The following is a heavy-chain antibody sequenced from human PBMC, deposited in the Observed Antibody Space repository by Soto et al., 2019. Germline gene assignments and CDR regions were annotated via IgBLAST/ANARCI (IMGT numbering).Heavy chain of an antibody. Sequence: PSETLSVTCTVSGGSISSYYWSWIRQPPGKGLEWIGYIYYSGSTNYNPSLKSRVTISVDTSKNQFSLKLSSVTAADTAVYYCASASGTQIYYYGMDVWGQGTTVTVSS. J-gene: IGHJ6*02. D-gene: IGHD1-1*01. V-gene: IGHV4-59*01. CDR2: IYYSGST. CDR1: GGSISSYY. CDR3: ASASGTQIYYYGMDV.